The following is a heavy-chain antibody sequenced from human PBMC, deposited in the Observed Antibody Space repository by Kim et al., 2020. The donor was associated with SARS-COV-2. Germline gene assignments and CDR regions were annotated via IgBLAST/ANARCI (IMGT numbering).Heavy chain of an antibody. V-gene: IGHV3-23*01. J-gene: IGHJ4*02. CDR2: ISGSGGST. Sequence: GGSLRLSFAASGFTFSSYAMSWVRQAPGKGLEWVSAISGSGGSTYYADSVKGRFTISRDNSKNTLYLQMNSLRAEDTAVYYCAKRSYDSSGYYLWDYWGQGTLVTVSS. CDR1: GFTFSSYA. CDR3: AKRSYDSSGYYLWDY. D-gene: IGHD3-22*01.